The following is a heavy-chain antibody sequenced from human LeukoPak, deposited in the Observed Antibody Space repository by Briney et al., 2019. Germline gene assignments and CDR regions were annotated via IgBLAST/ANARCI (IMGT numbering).Heavy chain of an antibody. D-gene: IGHD2-15*01. Sequence: SETLSLTCTVSRGSISSYYWSWIRQPPGKGREWIGYIYYSGSTNYNPSLKSRVTISVDTSKNQYSLTLSSVTAADTAVYYCARDRGYCSGGSCFNWFDPWGQGTLVTVSS. CDR1: RGSISSYY. J-gene: IGHJ5*02. CDR3: ARDRGYCSGGSCFNWFDP. V-gene: IGHV4-59*01. CDR2: IYYSGST.